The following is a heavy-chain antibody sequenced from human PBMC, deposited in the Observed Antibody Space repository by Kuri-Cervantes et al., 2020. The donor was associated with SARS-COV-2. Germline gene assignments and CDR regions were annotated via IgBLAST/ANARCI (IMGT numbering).Heavy chain of an antibody. Sequence: GGSLRLSCTASGFTFGDYAMSWVRQAPGKGLEWVGRIKSKTDGGTTDYAAPVKGRFIISRDDSKNTLYLQMNSLKTEDTAVYYCTTDKYYDYVWGSYRYPDYWGQGTLVTVSS. D-gene: IGHD3-16*02. J-gene: IGHJ4*02. CDR1: GFTFGDYA. CDR3: TTDKYYDYVWGSYRYPDY. CDR2: IKSKTDGGTT. V-gene: IGHV3-15*01.